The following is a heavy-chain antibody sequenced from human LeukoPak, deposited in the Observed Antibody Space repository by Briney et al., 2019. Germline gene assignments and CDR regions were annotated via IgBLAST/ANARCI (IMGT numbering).Heavy chain of an antibody. CDR1: GGSISSSSYY. CDR2: IYYTGST. J-gene: IGHJ4*02. CDR3: ARHEDRNWYFDH. V-gene: IGHV4-39*01. D-gene: IGHD1-1*01. Sequence: SETLSLTCTVSGGSISSSSYYWGWIRQPPGKGLEWIGTIYYTGSTYYNPSLKSRVTISVDTSKNQFSLKLSSVTAPDTAVYYCARHEDRNWYFDHWGQGTLVTVSS.